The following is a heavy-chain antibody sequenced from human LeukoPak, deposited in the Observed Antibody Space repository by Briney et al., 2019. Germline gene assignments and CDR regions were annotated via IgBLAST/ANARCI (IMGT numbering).Heavy chain of an antibody. D-gene: IGHD1-26*01. J-gene: IGHJ5*02. CDR3: ARRAVGTTLRSMNWLDP. CDR2: INPGDSDT. Sequence: GESLKISCKGSGYNFPSYWIAWVRQMPGKGLQWMGIINPGDSDTRYSPSFHGQVTISADKSISTAYLQWSSLKASDTAMYYCARRAVGTTLRSMNWLDPWGQGTLVTVST. V-gene: IGHV5-51*01. CDR1: GYNFPSYW.